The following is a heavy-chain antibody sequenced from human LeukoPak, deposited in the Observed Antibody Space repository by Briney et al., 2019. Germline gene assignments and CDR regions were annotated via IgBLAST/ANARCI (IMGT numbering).Heavy chain of an antibody. D-gene: IGHD6-13*01. V-gene: IGHV3-30*03. CDR1: GFTFSSYG. J-gene: IGHJ4*02. Sequence: GGSLRLSCAASGFTFSSYGMHWVRQAPGKGLEWVAVISYDGSNKYCADSVKGRFTISRDNAKNSLYLQMNSLRAEDTAVYYCAGEGIAAAGPGIDYWGQGTLVTVSS. CDR3: AGEGIAAAGPGIDY. CDR2: ISYDGSNK.